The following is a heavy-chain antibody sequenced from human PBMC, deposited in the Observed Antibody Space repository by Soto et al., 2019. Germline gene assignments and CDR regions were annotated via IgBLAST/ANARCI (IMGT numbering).Heavy chain of an antibody. Sequence: GGSLRLSCAASGITFSRYAMSWVRQAPGKGLEWVSGISESGGSTYDADSVKGRFTISRDNSKSTLYLQMNSLRAEDTAVYYCAKYSLWFGELFYYYMDVWGKGTTVTVSS. CDR2: ISESGGST. V-gene: IGHV3-23*01. J-gene: IGHJ6*03. CDR1: GITFSRYA. CDR3: AKYSLWFGELFYYYMDV. D-gene: IGHD3-10*01.